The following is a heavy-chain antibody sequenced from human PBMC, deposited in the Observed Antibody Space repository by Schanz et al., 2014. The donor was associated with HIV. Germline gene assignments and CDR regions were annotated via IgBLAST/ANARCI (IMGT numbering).Heavy chain of an antibody. CDR1: GGSMSSNTYY. D-gene: IGHD7-27*01. Sequence: QVQVQESGPGLAKPWQTLSLTCNVSGGSMSSNTYYWNWIRQRPEKSLEWIGYISHSGSSFYSPSLKSRVDMSLGTSNEGFSLKLSSVTAADTAVYYCVRGIASTGGDYWHFDLWGRGTLVTVTS. V-gene: IGHV4-31*03. J-gene: IGHJ2*01. CDR2: ISHSGSS. CDR3: VRGIASTGGDYWHFDL.